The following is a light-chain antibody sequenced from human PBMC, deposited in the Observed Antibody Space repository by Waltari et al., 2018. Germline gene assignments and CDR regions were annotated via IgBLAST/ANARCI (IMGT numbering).Light chain of an antibody. CDR1: QSIYNY. V-gene: IGKV1-39*01. Sequence: DIQMTQSPSYLSASVGDKVTITCRASQSIYNYLNWYQQKPGKAPQLLIYTAFNLQSWGPSRFSGSGSGTDFTLTISSLQPEDFATYYCQQSYRTSFTFGPGTKVDIK. CDR2: TAF. J-gene: IGKJ3*01. CDR3: QQSYRTSFT.